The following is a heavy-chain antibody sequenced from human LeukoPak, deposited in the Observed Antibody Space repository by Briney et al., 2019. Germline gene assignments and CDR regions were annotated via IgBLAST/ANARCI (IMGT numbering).Heavy chain of an antibody. CDR1: GFTFSNYG. CDR2: ISYDGSNK. J-gene: IGHJ4*02. Sequence: AGGSLRLSCAASGFTFSNYGMHWVRQAPGKGLEWVAVISYDGSNKYYADSVKGRFTISRDNSKNTLYLQMNSLRAEDTAVYYCARDPAQYCYGSGSVDYWGQGTLVTVSS. CDR3: ARDPAQYCYGSGSVDY. V-gene: IGHV3-33*08. D-gene: IGHD3-10*01.